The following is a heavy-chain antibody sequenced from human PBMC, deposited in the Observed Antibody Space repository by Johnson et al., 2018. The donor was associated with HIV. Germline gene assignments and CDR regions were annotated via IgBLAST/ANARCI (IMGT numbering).Heavy chain of an antibody. V-gene: IGHV3-33*06. Sequence: QVQLVESGGGVVQPGRSLRLSCAASGFTFSSYGMHWVRQAPGKGLEWVAVIWYDGSNKYYADSVKGRFTISRDNSKNTLYLQMNNLRPEDTAVYYCAKETRDSRSAFDVWGQGTLVTVSS. J-gene: IGHJ3*01. D-gene: IGHD4-11*01. CDR2: IWYDGSNK. CDR3: AKETRDSRSAFDV. CDR1: GFTFSSYG.